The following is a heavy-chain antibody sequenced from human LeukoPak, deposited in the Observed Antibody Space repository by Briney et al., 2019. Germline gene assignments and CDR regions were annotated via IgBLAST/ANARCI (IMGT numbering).Heavy chain of an antibody. CDR2: INPNSGGT. J-gene: IGHJ4*02. CDR1: GYTFTVYY. D-gene: IGHD3-10*01. Sequence: ASVKVSCKASGYTFTVYYMHWVRQAPGQGLEWMGWINPNSGGTNYAQKFQGRVTITRDTSISTAYMELTRLRSDDTAVYYCARGNLEGSKNQLRYWGQGTLVTVSS. CDR3: ARGNLEGSKNQLRY. V-gene: IGHV1-2*02.